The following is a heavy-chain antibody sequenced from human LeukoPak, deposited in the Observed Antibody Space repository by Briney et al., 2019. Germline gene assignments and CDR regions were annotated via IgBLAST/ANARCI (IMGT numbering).Heavy chain of an antibody. CDR1: GFTFSSYA. Sequence: GGSLRLSCAASGFTFSSYAMSWVRQAPGKGLEWVSAISGSGGSTYYADSVKGRFTISRDNSKHTLYLQMNSLRAEDTAVYYCAKGAIVGASYYYGMDVWGQGTTVTVSS. D-gene: IGHD1-26*01. CDR3: AKGAIVGASYYYGMDV. V-gene: IGHV3-23*01. J-gene: IGHJ6*02. CDR2: ISGSGGST.